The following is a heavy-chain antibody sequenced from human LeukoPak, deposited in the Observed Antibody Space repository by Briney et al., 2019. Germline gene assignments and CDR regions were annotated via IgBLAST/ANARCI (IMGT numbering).Heavy chain of an antibody. CDR2: ISSSSSTI. CDR3: ARDAIAARAFDI. D-gene: IGHD6-6*01. CDR1: GFTFSSYS. Sequence: GALRLSCAASGFTFSSYSMNWVRQAPGKGLEWVSYISSSSSTIYYADSVKGRFTISRDNAKNSLYLQMNSLRAEDTAVYYCARDAIAARAFDIWGQGTMVTVSS. J-gene: IGHJ3*02. V-gene: IGHV3-48*04.